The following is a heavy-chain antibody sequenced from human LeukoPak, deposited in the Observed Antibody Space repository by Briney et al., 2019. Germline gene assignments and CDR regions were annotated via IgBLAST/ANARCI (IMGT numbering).Heavy chain of an antibody. CDR2: TYYSGST. CDR1: GGSISSSSYY. CDR3: ARGDSSWSFLGYYGMDV. Sequence: SETLSLTCTVSGGSISSSSYYWGWIRQPPGKGLEWIGSTYYSGSTYYNPSLKSRVTISVDTSKNQFSLKLSSVTAADTAVYYCARGDSSWSFLGYYGMDVWGQGTTVTVSS. J-gene: IGHJ6*02. D-gene: IGHD6-6*01. V-gene: IGHV4-39*07.